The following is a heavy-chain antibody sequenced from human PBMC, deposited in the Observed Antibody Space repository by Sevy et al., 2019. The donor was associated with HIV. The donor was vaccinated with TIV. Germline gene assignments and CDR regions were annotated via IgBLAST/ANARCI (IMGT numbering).Heavy chain of an antibody. CDR2: ISYDGNNK. V-gene: IGHV3-30*18. Sequence: GGPLRLSCAASGFTFSSYAIHWVRQTPGKGLEWVAVISYDGNNKYYADSVKGRFTVSRDNSKNTLYAQMNSLRAEDTAVYYGAKDHNLWSEGGFLHHWGQGTLVTVSS. D-gene: IGHD3-10*01. CDR3: AKDHNLWSEGGFLHH. J-gene: IGHJ1*01. CDR1: GFTFSSYA.